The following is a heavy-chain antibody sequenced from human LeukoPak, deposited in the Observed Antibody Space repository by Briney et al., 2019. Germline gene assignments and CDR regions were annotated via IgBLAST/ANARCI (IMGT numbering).Heavy chain of an antibody. CDR2: IYYIEST. J-gene: IGHJ5*02. CDR3: ARDRTPYSSRGKFDP. CDR1: SGSISSSSYY. V-gene: IGHV4-39*07. Sequence: PSETLSPTCTISSGSISSSSYYWGWLRQPPGKGLEWIGRIYYIESTYYNPSLKSRVNISVDTSNNQFSLKLRSVTAADTAVYYCARDRTPYSSRGKFDPWGQGTLVTVSS. D-gene: IGHD6-13*01.